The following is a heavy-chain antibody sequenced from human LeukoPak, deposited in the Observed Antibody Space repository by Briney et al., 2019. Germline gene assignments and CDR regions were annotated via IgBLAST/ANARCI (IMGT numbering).Heavy chain of an antibody. CDR1: GGSFSGYY. CDR3: ARVGYSSSWYRS. CDR2: INHSGST. D-gene: IGHD6-13*01. Sequence: SETLSLTCAVYGGSFSGYYWSWIRQPPGKGLEWIGEINHSGSTNYNPSLKSRVTISVDTSKNQFSLKLSSVTAADTAVYYCARVGYSSSWYRSWGQGTLVTVSS. J-gene: IGHJ4*02. V-gene: IGHV4-34*01.